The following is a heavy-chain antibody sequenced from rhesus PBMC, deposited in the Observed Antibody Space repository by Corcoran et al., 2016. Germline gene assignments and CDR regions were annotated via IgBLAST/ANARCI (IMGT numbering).Heavy chain of an antibody. D-gene: IGHD6-31*01. Sequence: QVQLQESGPGLMKPSETLSLTCPVSGGSISSSYYYWGWIRQAPGKGLEWVGYISYTGSTSYNPALKSRVTISRDTSKNQFSLKLSSVTAADTAVYYCARHPVGGYSSDWGQGVLVTVSS. CDR2: ISYTGST. J-gene: IGHJ4*01. V-gene: IGHV4-122*02. CDR1: GGSISSSYYY. CDR3: ARHPVGGYSSD.